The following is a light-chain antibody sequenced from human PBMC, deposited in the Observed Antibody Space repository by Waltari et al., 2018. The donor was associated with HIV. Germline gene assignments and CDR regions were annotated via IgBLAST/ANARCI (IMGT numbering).Light chain of an antibody. J-gene: IGLJ2*01. CDR2: KDS. CDR1: ALPKQY. Sequence: SYDLTQPPSVSVSPGQTARITCSGDALPKQYAFWYQQKPGQAPVLVIYKDSERPSGIPERFSGSSSGTTVTLTISGVQAEDEADYHCQSPDSGTYVVFGGGTKLTVL. CDR3: QSPDSGTYVV. V-gene: IGLV3-25*03.